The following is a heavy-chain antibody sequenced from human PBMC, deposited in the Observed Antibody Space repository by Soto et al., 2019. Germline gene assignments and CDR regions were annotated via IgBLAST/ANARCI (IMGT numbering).Heavy chain of an antibody. Sequence: ASVKVSCKASGYTFTSYGISWVRQAPGQGLEWMGWISAYNGNTNYAQNFQGRVTMTTDTSTSTVYMELSSLRSEDTAIYYCAVSYSDFDYWGQGTLVTVSS. CDR3: AVSYSDFDY. V-gene: IGHV1-18*01. CDR2: ISAYNGNT. J-gene: IGHJ4*02. CDR1: GYTFTSYG. D-gene: IGHD4-4*01.